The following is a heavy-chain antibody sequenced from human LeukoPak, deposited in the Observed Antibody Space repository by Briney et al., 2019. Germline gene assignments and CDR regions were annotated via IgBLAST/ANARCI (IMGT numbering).Heavy chain of an antibody. Sequence: SETLSLTCTVSGGSISSYYWSWIRQPPGKGLEWIGYIYYSGSTNYNPSLKSRVTISVDTSKNQFSLKLSSVTAADTAVYYCARAYYYDSGFDPWGQGTLVTVSS. CDR2: IYYSGST. D-gene: IGHD3-22*01. CDR1: GGSISSYY. J-gene: IGHJ5*02. CDR3: ARAYYYDSGFDP. V-gene: IGHV4-59*01.